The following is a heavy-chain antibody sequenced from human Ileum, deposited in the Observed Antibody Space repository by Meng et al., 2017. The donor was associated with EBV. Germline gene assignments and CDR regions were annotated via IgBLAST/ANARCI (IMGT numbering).Heavy chain of an antibody. D-gene: IGHD3-22*01. CDR2: TSHSGST. CDR3: ASSDYYRSDY. CDR1: GGSSSRSDW. J-gene: IGHJ4*02. V-gene: IGHV4-4*02. Sequence: QVQLQQSGTGLVKASEPLSLTCAVSGGSSSRSDWWSWVRQPPGKGLEWIGETSHSGSTNYSPSLKSRVTISLDKSKNQLSLKLNSVTAADTAVYYCASSDYYRSDYWGQGTLVTVSS.